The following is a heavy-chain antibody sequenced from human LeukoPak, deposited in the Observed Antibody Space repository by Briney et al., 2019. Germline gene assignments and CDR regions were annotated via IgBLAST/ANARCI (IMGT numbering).Heavy chain of an antibody. CDR1: GGSFSGYY. J-gene: IGHJ5*02. D-gene: IGHD4-11*01. CDR2: INHSGST. V-gene: IGHV4-34*01. CDR3: ARGRYSNYRRWWFDP. Sequence: SETLSLTCAVYGGSFSGYYWSWIRQPPGKGLEWIGEINHSGSTNYNPSLKSRATISVDTSKNQFSLKLSSVTAADTAVYYCARGRYSNYRRWWFDPWGQGTLVTVSS.